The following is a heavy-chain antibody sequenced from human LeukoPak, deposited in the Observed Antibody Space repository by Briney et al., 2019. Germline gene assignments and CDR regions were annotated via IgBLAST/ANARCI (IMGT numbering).Heavy chain of an antibody. CDR2: IYTSGST. Sequence: SETLSLTCTVSGGSISSSSYYWSWIRQPAGKGLEWIGRIYTSGSTNYNPSLKSRVTISVDTSKNQFSLKLSSVTAADTAVYYCARGSTWGQGTLVTVSS. V-gene: IGHV4-61*02. CDR1: GGSISSSSYY. J-gene: IGHJ5*02. CDR3: ARGST.